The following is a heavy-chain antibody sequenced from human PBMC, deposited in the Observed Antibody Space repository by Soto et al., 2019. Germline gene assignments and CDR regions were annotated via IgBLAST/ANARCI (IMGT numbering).Heavy chain of an antibody. V-gene: IGHV3-23*01. D-gene: IGHD5-18*01. CDR2: ISPGGGST. CDR3: AKTGGYNYGYFDS. Sequence: PGGSKILSCAASGFNFSCYSMTWVRQDPGKGLEWVSSISPGGGSTSYADSVKGRLTISRDQSKSTLYLQMSTLRAEDTAVYYCAKTGGYNYGYFDSWGQGTLVTVSS. J-gene: IGHJ4*02. CDR1: GFNFSCYS.